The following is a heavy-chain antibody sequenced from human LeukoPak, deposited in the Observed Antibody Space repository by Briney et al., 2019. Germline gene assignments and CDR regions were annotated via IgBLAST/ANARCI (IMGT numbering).Heavy chain of an antibody. V-gene: IGHV4-39*01. CDR3: ARTNWNFVLDAFDI. CDR2: IYYSGST. J-gene: IGHJ3*02. Sequence: SETLSLTCTVSGGSISSSSYYWGWIRQPPGKGLEWIGSIYYSGSTYYNPSLKSRVTISVDTSKNQFSLNLSSVTAADTAVYYCARTNWNFVLDAFDIWGQGTMVTVSS. CDR1: GGSISSSSYY. D-gene: IGHD1-7*01.